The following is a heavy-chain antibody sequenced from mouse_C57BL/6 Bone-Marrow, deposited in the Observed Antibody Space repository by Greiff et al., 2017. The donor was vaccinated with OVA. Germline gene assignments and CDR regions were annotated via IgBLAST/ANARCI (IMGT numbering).Heavy chain of an antibody. J-gene: IGHJ4*01. Sequence: EVKLMESGGDLVKPGGSLKLSCAASGFTFSSYGMSWVRQTPDKRLEWVATISSGGSYTYYPDSVKGRFTISRDNAKNTLYLQMSSLKSEDTAMYYCARHLDYWGQGTSVTGSS. CDR2: ISSGGSYT. CDR1: GFTFSSYG. CDR3: ARHLDY. V-gene: IGHV5-6*01.